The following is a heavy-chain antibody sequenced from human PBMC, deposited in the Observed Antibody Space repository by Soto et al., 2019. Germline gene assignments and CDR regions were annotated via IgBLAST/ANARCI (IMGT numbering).Heavy chain of an antibody. J-gene: IGHJ6*02. CDR2: ISYDGSNK. CDR1: GFTLSSYG. Sequence: GGSLRLSCAASGFTLSSYGMHWVRQAPGKGLEWVAVISYDGSNKYYADSVKGRFTISRDNSKNTLYLQMNSLRAEDTAVYYCAKDLPYNGMDVWGQGTTVTVSS. V-gene: IGHV3-30*18. CDR3: AKDLPYNGMDV.